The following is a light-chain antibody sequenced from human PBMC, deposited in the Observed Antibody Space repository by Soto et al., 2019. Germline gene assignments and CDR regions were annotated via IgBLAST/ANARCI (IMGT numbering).Light chain of an antibody. J-gene: IGLJ2*01. CDR2: LNSDGSH. Sequence: QSVLTQSPSASASLGASVNLTCSLNSLQSSYAIAWHQQQPEKGPRYLMKLNSDGSHSKGDGIPDRFSGSSSGAERYLTISSLQSEDEADYYCQTWDTGIVVFGGGTKLTVL. CDR3: QTWDTGIVV. CDR1: SLQSSYA. V-gene: IGLV4-69*01.